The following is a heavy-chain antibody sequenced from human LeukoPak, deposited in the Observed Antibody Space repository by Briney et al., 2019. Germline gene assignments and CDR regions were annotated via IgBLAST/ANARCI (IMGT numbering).Heavy chain of an antibody. J-gene: IGHJ5*02. V-gene: IGHV4-61*02. CDR1: GGSISSGSYY. Sequence: KPSETLSLTCTVSGGSISSGSYYWSWIRQPAGKGLEWIGRIYTSGSTNYNPSLKSRVTISVDTSKNQFSLKLSSVTAADTAVYYCARGDPRHPLNWFDPWGQGTLVTVSS. CDR3: ARGDPRHPLNWFDP. CDR2: IYTSGST. D-gene: IGHD3-16*01.